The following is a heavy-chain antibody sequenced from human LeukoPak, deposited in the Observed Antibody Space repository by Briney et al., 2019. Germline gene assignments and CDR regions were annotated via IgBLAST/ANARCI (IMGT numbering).Heavy chain of an antibody. V-gene: IGHV3-33*01. Sequence: GGSLRLSCAASGFTFRNYGMHWVRQAPGKGLEWVGVIWYDGSDKRYADSVKGRFTFSRDNSRNTVYLEMNSLRVEDTAVYYCARDRNWASRNGYLDLWGRGTLVTVSS. CDR2: IWYDGSDK. CDR3: ARDRNWASRNGYLDL. D-gene: IGHD7-27*01. J-gene: IGHJ2*01. CDR1: GFTFRNYG.